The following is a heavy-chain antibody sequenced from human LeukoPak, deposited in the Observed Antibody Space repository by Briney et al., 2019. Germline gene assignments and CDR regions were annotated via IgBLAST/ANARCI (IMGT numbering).Heavy chain of an antibody. D-gene: IGHD5-18*01. CDR1: GGSISSSSYY. CDR2: IYYSGST. Sequence: SETLSLTCTVSGGSISSSSYYWGWIRQPPGKGLEWIGSIYYSGSTYYNPSLKSRVTISVDTSKNQFSLKLSSVTAADTAVYYCARESPSDTAMTSWGQGTLVTVSS. J-gene: IGHJ5*02. CDR3: ARESPSDTAMTS. V-gene: IGHV4-39*07.